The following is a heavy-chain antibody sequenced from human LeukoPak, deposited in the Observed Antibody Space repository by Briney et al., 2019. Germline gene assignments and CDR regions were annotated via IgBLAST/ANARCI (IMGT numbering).Heavy chain of an antibody. CDR3: TTVLVLYYYYYMDV. CDR2: IKSKTDGGTT. Sequence: GGSLRLSCAASGFTFSNAWMSWVRQAPGKGLEWVGRIKSKTDGGTTDYAAPVKGRFTISRDDSKNTLYLQMNSLKTEDTAVYYCTTVLVLYYYYYMDVWGKGTTVTASS. J-gene: IGHJ6*03. CDR1: GFTFSNAW. D-gene: IGHD6-13*01. V-gene: IGHV3-15*01.